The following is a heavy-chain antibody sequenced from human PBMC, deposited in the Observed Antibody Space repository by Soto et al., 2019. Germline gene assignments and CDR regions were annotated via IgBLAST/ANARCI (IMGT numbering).Heavy chain of an antibody. Sequence: QVPLVESGGGLVKPGGYLRLSCAASGFTFSDYDMSWIRQAPGKGLEWVSYITRSGTTIYYADSVQGRFTISRDNAKNSVYLQMKSLRAEDTAVYYCAPTAKDSSTSHHSPQIIFDYWGQGTLVTVSS. CDR2: ITRSGTTI. CDR3: APTAKDSSTSHHSPQIIFDY. V-gene: IGHV3-11*01. D-gene: IGHD2-2*01. CDR1: GFTFSDYD. J-gene: IGHJ4*02.